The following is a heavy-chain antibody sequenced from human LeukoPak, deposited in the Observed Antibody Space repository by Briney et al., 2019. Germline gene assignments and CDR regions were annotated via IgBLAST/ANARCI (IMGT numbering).Heavy chain of an antibody. CDR1: GGSISSYY. CDR2: IYTSGST. D-gene: IGHD2-2*01. Sequence: SETLSLTCTVSGGSISSYYWSWIRQPAGKGLEWIGRIYTSGSTNYNPSLKSRVTMSVDTSKNQFSLKLSSVTAADTAVYYCARLIVVVPGSYYYYYMDVWGKGTTVTVSS. V-gene: IGHV4-4*07. J-gene: IGHJ6*03. CDR3: ARLIVVVPGSYYYYYMDV.